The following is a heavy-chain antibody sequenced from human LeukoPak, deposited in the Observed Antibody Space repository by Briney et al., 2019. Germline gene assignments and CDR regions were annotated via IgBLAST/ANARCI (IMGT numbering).Heavy chain of an antibody. Sequence: PSETLSLTCTVSGGSISSSSYYWGWIRQPPGKGLEWIGSIYYSGSTYYNPSLKSRVTISVDTSKNQFSLKLSSVTAADTAVYYCARLKYSSSSTWFDPWGQGTLVTVSS. CDR3: ARLKYSSSSTWFDP. D-gene: IGHD6-6*01. J-gene: IGHJ5*02. V-gene: IGHV4-39*07. CDR1: GGSISSSSYY. CDR2: IYYSGST.